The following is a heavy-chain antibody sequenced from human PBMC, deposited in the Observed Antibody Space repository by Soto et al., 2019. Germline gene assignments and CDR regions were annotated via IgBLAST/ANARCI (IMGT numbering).Heavy chain of an antibody. CDR3: ARGKGIIGVVTHYYYYGMDV. D-gene: IGHD3-3*01. CDR2: INHSGST. J-gene: IGHJ6*02. Sequence: SETLSLTCSVYGGSFSGYYWSWIRQPPGKWLEWIGEINHSGSTNYNPSLKSRVTISVDTSKNQFSLKLSSVTAADTAVYYCARGKGIIGVVTHYYYYGMDVWGQGTTVTVSS. V-gene: IGHV4-34*01. CDR1: GGSFSGYY.